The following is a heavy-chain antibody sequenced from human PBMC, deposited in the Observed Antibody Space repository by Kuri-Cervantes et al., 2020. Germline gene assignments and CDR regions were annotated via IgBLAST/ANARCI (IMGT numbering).Heavy chain of an antibody. J-gene: IGHJ6*02. CDR2: MKQDGSQK. CDR3: ARVSGYILRAYGMDV. D-gene: IGHD1-1*01. V-gene: IGHV3-7*04. Sequence: GGSLRLSCAASGFIFGSYAMNWVRQAPGKGLEWVANMKQDGSQKYYVDSVKGRFTISRDNARNSLYLQMNSLGAEDTAVYYCARVSGYILRAYGMDVWGQGTTVTVSS. CDR1: GFIFGSYA.